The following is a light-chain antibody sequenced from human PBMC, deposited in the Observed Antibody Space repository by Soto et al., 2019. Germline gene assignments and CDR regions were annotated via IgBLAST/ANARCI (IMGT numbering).Light chain of an antibody. Sequence: DIQMTQAPSTLSASLGDRVTITCRASQSISSWLAWYQQKPGKAPKLLIYDASSLESGVPSGFSGSGSGTEFTLTISSLQPDDFATYYCQQYNSYWTFGQGTKVDI. J-gene: IGKJ1*01. V-gene: IGKV1-5*01. CDR3: QQYNSYWT. CDR1: QSISSW. CDR2: DAS.